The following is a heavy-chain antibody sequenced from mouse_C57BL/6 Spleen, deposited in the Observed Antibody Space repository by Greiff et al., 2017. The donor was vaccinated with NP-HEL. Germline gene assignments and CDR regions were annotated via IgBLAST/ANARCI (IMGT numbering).Heavy chain of an antibody. V-gene: IGHV1-18*01. CDR1: GYTFTDYN. CDR2: INPNNGGT. D-gene: IGHD2-5*01. CDR3: ATYSNNEESAMDY. J-gene: IGHJ4*01. Sequence: VHVKQSGPELVKPGASVKIPCKASGYTFTDYNMDWVKQSHGKSLEWIGDINPNNGGTIYNQKFKGKATLTVDKSSSTAYMELRSLTSEDTAVYYCATYSNNEESAMDYWGQGTSVTVSS.